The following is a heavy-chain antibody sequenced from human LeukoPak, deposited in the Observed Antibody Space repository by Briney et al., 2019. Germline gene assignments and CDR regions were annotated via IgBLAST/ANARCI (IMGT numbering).Heavy chain of an antibody. D-gene: IGHD3-22*01. J-gene: IGHJ4*02. CDR1: GGSLNNYY. CDR2: IFYTGST. CDR3: ARGRRYYDSSGRYFDF. Sequence: SETLSLTCTVSGGSLNNYYWSWIRQPPGKGLECIGCIFYTGSTNYNPSLKSRVTISVDKSKNQFSLRLSSVTAADTAVYYCARGRRYYDSSGRYFDFWGQGTLVTVSS. V-gene: IGHV4-59*08.